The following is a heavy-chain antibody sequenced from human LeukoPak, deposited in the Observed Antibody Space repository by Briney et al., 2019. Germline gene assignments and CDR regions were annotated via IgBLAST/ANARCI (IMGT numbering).Heavy chain of an antibody. D-gene: IGHD5-18*01. CDR1: GGSISSSSYY. CDR3: ASLLNSYGQYYFDY. V-gene: IGHV4-39*01. Sequence: SETLSLTCTASGGSISSSSYYWGWIRQPPGKGLEWIGSIYYSGSTYYNPSLKSRVTISVDTSKNQFSLKLSSVTAADTAVYYCASLLNSYGQYYFDYWGQGTLVTVSS. CDR2: IYYSGST. J-gene: IGHJ4*02.